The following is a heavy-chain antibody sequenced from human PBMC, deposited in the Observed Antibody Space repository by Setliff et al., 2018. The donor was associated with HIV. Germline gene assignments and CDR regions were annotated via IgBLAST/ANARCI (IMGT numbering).Heavy chain of an antibody. J-gene: IGHJ4*02. CDR1: SGSITSRTYY. D-gene: IGHD3-10*01. Sequence: LSLTCTVSSGSITSRTYYWGWIRQPPGKGLEWIESIFYSGITYYNPSLKSRVSISVDTSKNQFSLNLNSVTATDTAVYYCVRQGLTMNRGVPAPILYYFDYWGQGILVTVSS. CDR2: IFYSGIT. V-gene: IGHV4-39*01. CDR3: VRQGLTMNRGVPAPILYYFDY.